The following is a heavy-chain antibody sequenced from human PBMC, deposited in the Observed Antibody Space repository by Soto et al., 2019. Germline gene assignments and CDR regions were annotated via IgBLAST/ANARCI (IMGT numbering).Heavy chain of an antibody. Sequence: QVQLVESGGGVVQPGRSLRLSCAASGFTFSSYGMHWVRQAAGKGLEWVAVISYDGSNKYYADSVKGRFTISRDNSKNTLYLQMNSLRAEDTAVYYCAKEGDGYNYQYYFDYWGQGTLVTVSS. CDR2: ISYDGSNK. CDR3: AKEGDGYNYQYYFDY. V-gene: IGHV3-30*18. CDR1: GFTFSSYG. J-gene: IGHJ4*02. D-gene: IGHD5-12*01.